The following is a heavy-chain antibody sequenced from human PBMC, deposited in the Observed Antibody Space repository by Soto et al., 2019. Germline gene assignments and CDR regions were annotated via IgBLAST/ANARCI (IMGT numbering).Heavy chain of an antibody. Sequence: GGSLRLSCAASGFTFSSYSMNWVRQAPGKGLEWVSSISSSSSYIYYADSVKGRFTISRDNAKNSLYLQMNSLRADDTAVYYCARDRDYSNYDAFDIWGQGTMVTVSS. D-gene: IGHD4-4*01. CDR2: ISSSSSYI. CDR3: ARDRDYSNYDAFDI. J-gene: IGHJ3*02. V-gene: IGHV3-21*01. CDR1: GFTFSSYS.